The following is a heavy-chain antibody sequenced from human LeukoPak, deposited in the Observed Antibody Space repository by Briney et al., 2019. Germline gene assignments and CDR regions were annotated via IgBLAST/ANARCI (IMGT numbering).Heavy chain of an antibody. CDR1: GYTFTSYY. CDR3: ARDHRYYDSSGPIYYYYYMDV. J-gene: IGHJ6*03. CDR2: INPSGGST. V-gene: IGHV1-46*01. D-gene: IGHD3-22*01. Sequence: ASVKVSCKASGYTFTSYYMHWVRQAPGQGLEWMGIINPSGGSTSYAQKFQGRVTMTRDTSTSTVYMELSSLRSEDTAVYYCARDHRYYDSSGPIYYYYYMDVWGKGTTVTVSS.